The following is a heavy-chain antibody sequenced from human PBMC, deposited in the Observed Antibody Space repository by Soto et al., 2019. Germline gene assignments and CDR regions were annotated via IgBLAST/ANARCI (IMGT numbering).Heavy chain of an antibody. D-gene: IGHD2-8*01. CDR3: ARGIHNNYGVTPAY. CDR1: GFTLSDYY. CDR2: ISGSSSDT. V-gene: IGHV3-11*05. Sequence: QVQLVESGGGVVKPGGSLRLSCAASGFTLSDYYMSWIRQAPGRGLEWVSYISGSSSDTHYADSVKGRFTISRDNDKNSLYLQMNSLRAEDSAVYYCARGIHNNYGVTPAYWGQGTLVTVSS. J-gene: IGHJ4*02.